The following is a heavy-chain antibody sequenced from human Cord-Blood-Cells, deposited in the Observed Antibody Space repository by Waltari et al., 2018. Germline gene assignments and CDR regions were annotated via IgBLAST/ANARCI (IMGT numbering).Heavy chain of an antibody. J-gene: IGHJ5*02. CDR1: GGPISSRSSH. V-gene: IGHV4-39*07. CDR3: ARRWATTTYWFDP. Sequence: QLQLQESGPGLVKPPETLSLTCPVSGGPISSRSSHWGWIRQPPGKGLEWIGSIYYSGSTYYNPSLKSRVTISVDTSKNQFSLKLSSVTAADTAVYYCARRWATTTYWFDPWGQGTLVTVSS. D-gene: IGHD1-26*01. CDR2: IYYSGST.